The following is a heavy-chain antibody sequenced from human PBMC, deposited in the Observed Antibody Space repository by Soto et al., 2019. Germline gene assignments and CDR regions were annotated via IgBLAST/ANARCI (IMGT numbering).Heavy chain of an antibody. J-gene: IGHJ4*01. Sequence: SLRLSCAASGFSVSRYAMMWVRQPPGTGQEWVAGMTGSGGDIRYADSVKDRLSTSTDNSTNTLYLRMTSLRAEHTSITDCAKDAVSGDGLWLAGNLGLGTLGTVSS. V-gene: IGHV3-23*01. D-gene: IGHD2-21*02. CDR2: MTGSGGDI. CDR1: GFSVSRYA. CDR3: AKDAVSGDGLWLAGN.